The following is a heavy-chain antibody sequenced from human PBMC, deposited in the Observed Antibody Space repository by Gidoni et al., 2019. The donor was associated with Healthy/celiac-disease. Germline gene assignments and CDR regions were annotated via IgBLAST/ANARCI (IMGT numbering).Heavy chain of an antibody. D-gene: IGHD1-26*01. Sequence: QVQLVQSGAEVKKPGASVKVSCKASGYTFTSNYMHWVRQAPGQGLEWMGIINPSGGSTSYAQKFQGRVTMTRDTSTSTVYMELSSLRSEDTAVYYCAREFSNPGAFNYWGQGTLVTVSS. CDR1: GYTFTSNY. J-gene: IGHJ4*02. V-gene: IGHV1-46*03. CDR3: AREFSNPGAFNY. CDR2: INPSGGST.